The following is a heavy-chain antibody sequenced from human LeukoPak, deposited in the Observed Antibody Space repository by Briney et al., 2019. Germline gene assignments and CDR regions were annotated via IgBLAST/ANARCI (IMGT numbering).Heavy chain of an antibody. V-gene: IGHV1-24*01. D-gene: IGHD6-25*01. Sequence: ASVKVTCKVSGYTLTELSMHWVRQAPGKGLEWMGGFDPEDGETIYAQKFQGRVAMTEDASTDTAYMELNNLRSEDTAVYYCVRFAAVPDPYYPWGQGTLVTVSS. J-gene: IGHJ5*02. CDR2: FDPEDGET. CDR3: VRFAAVPDPYYP. CDR1: GYTLTELS.